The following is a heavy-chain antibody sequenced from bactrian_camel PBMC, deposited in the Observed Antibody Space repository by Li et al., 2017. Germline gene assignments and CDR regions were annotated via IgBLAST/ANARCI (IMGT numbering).Heavy chain of an antibody. D-gene: IGHD1*01. Sequence: HVQLVESGGGSVQAGESLTLTCAASEHTYSIYCMAWFRQSAGNEREGVAFIDRSGATEYAESVKGRFTISRDNANHTLYLQMNSLKPEDTAMYHCAGDVRPSYCSLPNLRSRQWGTSWGQETQVTVS. CDR2: IDRSGAT. CDR1: EHTYSIYC. V-gene: IGHV3S55*01. CDR3: AGDVRPSYCSLPNLRSRQWGTS. J-gene: IGHJ6*01.